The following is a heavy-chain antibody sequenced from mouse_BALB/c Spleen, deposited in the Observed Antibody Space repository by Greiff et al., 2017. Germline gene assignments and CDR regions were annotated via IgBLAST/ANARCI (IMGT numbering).Heavy chain of an antibody. CDR2: ISDGGSYT. CDR3: ARAYYRYPFAY. V-gene: IGHV5-4*02. Sequence: EVNVVESGGGLVKPGGSLKLSCAASGFTFSDYYMYWVRQTPEKRLEWVATISDGGSYTYYPDSVKGRFTISRDNAKNNLYLQMSSLKSEDTAMYYCARAYYRYPFAYWGQGTLVTVSA. D-gene: IGHD2-14*01. CDR1: GFTFSDYY. J-gene: IGHJ3*01.